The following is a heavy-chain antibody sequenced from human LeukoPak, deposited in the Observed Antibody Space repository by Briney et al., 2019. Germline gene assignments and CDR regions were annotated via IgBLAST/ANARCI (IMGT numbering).Heavy chain of an antibody. CDR2: IYYSGST. CDR3: ARTKYSSSWYLY. J-gene: IGHJ4*02. Sequence: SETLSLTCTVSGGSISSSSYYWGWIRQPPGKGLEWIGSIYYSGSTYYNPSLKSRVTISVDTSKNQFSLKLSSVTAADTAVYYCARTKYSSSWYLYWGQGTLVTVSS. V-gene: IGHV4-39*01. D-gene: IGHD6-13*01. CDR1: GGSISSSSYY.